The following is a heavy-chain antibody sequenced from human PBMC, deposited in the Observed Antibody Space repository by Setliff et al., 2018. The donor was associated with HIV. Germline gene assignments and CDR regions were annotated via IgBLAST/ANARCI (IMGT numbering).Heavy chain of an antibody. V-gene: IGHV1-69*10. CDR2: IIIG. CDR3: ARGNHFDSGGYERDYFDY. J-gene: IGHJ4*02. CDR1: GGTFSGYG. D-gene: IGHD3-22*01. Sequence: SVKVSCKTSGGTFSGYGIDWVRQAPGQGLEWMGGIIIGNYAETFQGRVTITADKSATTVYLEVTSLRTEDTAVYYCARGNHFDSGGYERDYFDYWGQGTLVTVSS.